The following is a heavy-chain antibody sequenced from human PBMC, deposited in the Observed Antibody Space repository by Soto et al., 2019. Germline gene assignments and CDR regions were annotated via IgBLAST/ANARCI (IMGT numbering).Heavy chain of an antibody. CDR1: GFTFRNYG. J-gene: IGHJ3*01. CDR3: ARDQLYYNDISGRPLNAFDV. D-gene: IGHD3-22*01. Sequence: GGSLRLSCAASGFTFRNYGMNWVRQAPGKGLEWVSYIGIGSSTKYYADSVKGRFTISRDNAKNSLYLQMNSLRAEDTAVYYCARDQLYYNDISGRPLNAFDVWGQWTMVTVSS. V-gene: IGHV3-48*01. CDR2: IGIGSSTK.